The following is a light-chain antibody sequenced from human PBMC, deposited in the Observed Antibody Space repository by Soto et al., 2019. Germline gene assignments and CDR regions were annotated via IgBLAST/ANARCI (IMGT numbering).Light chain of an antibody. CDR3: QQYGSSPRT. CDR1: QSFSSSY. J-gene: IGKJ1*01. V-gene: IGKV3-20*01. CDR2: GAS. Sequence: EIVLTQAPGTLSLSPGERCTLSCRASQSFSSSYLAWYQQKHGQGPRXXIYGASSRATGIPDRFSGSGSKTDLTITISRLEPEDGEVYDCQQYGSSPRTFGQGTKVDIK.